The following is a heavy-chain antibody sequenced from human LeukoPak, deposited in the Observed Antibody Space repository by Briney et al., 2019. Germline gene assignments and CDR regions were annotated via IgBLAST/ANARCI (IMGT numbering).Heavy chain of an antibody. CDR2: IKQDGSEK. V-gene: IGHV3-7*01. D-gene: IGHD3-22*01. CDR1: GFTFSSYW. J-gene: IGHJ4*02. CDR3: ARVPKSLNYYHSSGYPYYFDY. Sequence: GGSLRLSCAASGFTFSSYWMSWVRQAPGKGLEWVANIKQDGSEKYYVDSVKGRFTISRDNAKNSLYLQMNSLRAEDTAIYYCARVPKSLNYYHSSGYPYYFDYWGQGTLVTVSS.